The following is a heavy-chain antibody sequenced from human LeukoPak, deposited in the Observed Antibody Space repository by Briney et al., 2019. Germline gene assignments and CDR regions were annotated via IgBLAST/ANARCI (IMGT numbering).Heavy chain of an antibody. CDR2: INTNTGNP. D-gene: IGHD3-10*01. J-gene: IGHJ6*03. V-gene: IGHV7-4-1*02. CDR1: GYTFTSYG. CDR3: ARSEDGSGSYFIYYYYYYMDV. Sequence: ASVKVSCKASGYTFTSYGISWVRQAPGQGLEWMGWINTNTGNPTYAQGFTGRFVFSLDTSVSTAYLQISSLKAEDTAVYYCARSEDGSGSYFIYYYYYYMDVWGKGTTVSVSS.